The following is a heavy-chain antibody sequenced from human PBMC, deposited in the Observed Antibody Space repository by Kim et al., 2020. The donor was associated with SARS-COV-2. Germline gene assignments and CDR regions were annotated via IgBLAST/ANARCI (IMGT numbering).Heavy chain of an antibody. CDR2: IYYSGST. V-gene: IGHV4-61*01. CDR1: GGSVSSGSYY. D-gene: IGHD2-15*01. Sequence: SETLSLTCTVSGGSVSSGSYYWSWIRQPPGKGLEWIGYIYYSGSTNYNPSLKSRVTISVDTSKNQFSLKLSSVTAADTAVYYCARATSYLGYCSGGSCYMNYFDYWGQGTLVTVSS. CDR3: ARATSYLGYCSGGSCYMNYFDY. J-gene: IGHJ4*02.